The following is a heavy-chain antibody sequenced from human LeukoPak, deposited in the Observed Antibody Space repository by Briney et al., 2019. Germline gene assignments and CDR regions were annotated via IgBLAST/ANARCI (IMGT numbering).Heavy chain of an antibody. CDR1: GGYW. Sequence: GESLKISCKDSGGYWIGWVRQMPGKGLEWTGIIYPGASDIRYSPSFQGRVTISADGSISTAYLQWSSLKASDTAMYYCARCSTCARSSGYYDAFDIWGQGTMVTVSS. V-gene: IGHV5-51*01. J-gene: IGHJ3*02. CDR2: IYPGASDI. D-gene: IGHD3-22*01. CDR3: ARCSTCARSSGYYDAFDI.